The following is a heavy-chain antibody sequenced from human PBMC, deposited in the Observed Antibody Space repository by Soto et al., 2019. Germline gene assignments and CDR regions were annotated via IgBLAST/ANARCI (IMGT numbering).Heavy chain of an antibody. CDR2: IYPGDSDT. J-gene: IGHJ4*02. Sequence: GESLKISCKGSGYSFTSYWIGWVRQMPVKGLGWMGIIYPGDSDTRYSPSFQGQVTISADKSISTAYLQWSSLKASDTAMYYCARQQRLLWFGELVKTVAYWGLGTLVTGSS. CDR1: GYSFTSYW. D-gene: IGHD3-10*01. CDR3: ARQQRLLWFGELVKTVAY. V-gene: IGHV5-51*01.